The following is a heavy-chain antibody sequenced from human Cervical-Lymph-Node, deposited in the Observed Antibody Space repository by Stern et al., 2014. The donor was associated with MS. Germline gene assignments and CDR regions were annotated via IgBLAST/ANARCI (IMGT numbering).Heavy chain of an antibody. V-gene: IGHV3-33*01. Sequence: QVQLVQSGGGVVQPGRSLRLSCAASGFTFSSYVMHWVRQAPGKGPEWVEVIRYDGNNKYYADSVTGRFTISRDNSQNTLYLQMDSLRAEDTAVYYCAREPPGSIYGLDVWGQGTTVTVSS. CDR1: GFTFSSYV. D-gene: IGHD1-14*01. CDR2: IRYDGNNK. J-gene: IGHJ6*02. CDR3: AREPPGSIYGLDV.